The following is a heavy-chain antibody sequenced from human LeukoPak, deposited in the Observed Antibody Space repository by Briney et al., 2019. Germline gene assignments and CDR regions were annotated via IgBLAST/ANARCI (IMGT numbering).Heavy chain of an antibody. Sequence: GGSLRLSCAASGFTFSTSWMTWVRQAPGKGLEWVASINGDGSEIHYVDSVKGRFTISRDNAKDSLYLQMNSLTPEDTAVYYCASGIAAAGSNWFDPWGQGTLVTVSS. J-gene: IGHJ5*02. D-gene: IGHD6-13*01. CDR2: INGDGSEI. V-gene: IGHV3-7*01. CDR1: GFTFSTSW. CDR3: ASGIAAAGSNWFDP.